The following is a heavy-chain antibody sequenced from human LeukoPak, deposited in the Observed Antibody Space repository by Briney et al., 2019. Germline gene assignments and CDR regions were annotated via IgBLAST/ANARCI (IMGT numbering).Heavy chain of an antibody. V-gene: IGHV4-34*01. CDR2: INHSGGT. Sequence: SETLSLTCAVYGGSFSGYYWSWIRQPPGKGLEWIGEINHSGGTNYNPSLKSRVTISVDTSKNQFSLKLSSVTAADTAVYYCAYCSSTSCYRGVDYWGQGTLVTVSS. J-gene: IGHJ4*02. CDR3: AYCSSTSCYRGVDY. D-gene: IGHD2-2*02. CDR1: GGSFSGYY.